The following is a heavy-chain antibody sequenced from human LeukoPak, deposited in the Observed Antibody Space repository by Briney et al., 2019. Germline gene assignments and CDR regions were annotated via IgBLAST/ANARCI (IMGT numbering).Heavy chain of an antibody. CDR2: INPNSGGT. V-gene: IGHV1-2*02. CDR3: ARVEGYCSSTSCRKDFDY. CDR1: GYTFTDYF. D-gene: IGHD2-2*01. J-gene: IGHJ4*02. Sequence: AASVKVSCKASGYTFTDYFMHWVRQAPGQGLEWMGWINPNSGGTNYAQKFQGRVTMARDTSISTAYMELSSLRSDDTAVYYCARVEGYCSSTSCRKDFDYWGQGTLVTVSS.